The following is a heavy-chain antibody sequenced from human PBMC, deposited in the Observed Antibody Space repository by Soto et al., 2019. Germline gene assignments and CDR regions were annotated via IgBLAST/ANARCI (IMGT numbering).Heavy chain of an antibody. Sequence: QVQLVQSGAEVKKPGSSVKVSCKASGGTFSSYAISWVRQAPGQGLEWMGGIIPIFGTANYAQKFQGRVTITADESTSTAYMALSSLRSEDTAVYYCARESYCTNGVCYSNWFDPWGQGTLVTVSS. CDR3: ARESYCTNGVCYSNWFDP. V-gene: IGHV1-69*12. CDR1: GGTFSSYA. D-gene: IGHD2-8*01. J-gene: IGHJ5*02. CDR2: IIPIFGTA.